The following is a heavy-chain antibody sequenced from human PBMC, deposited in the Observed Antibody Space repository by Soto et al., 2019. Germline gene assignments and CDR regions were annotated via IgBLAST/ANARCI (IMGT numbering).Heavy chain of an antibody. D-gene: IGHD3-3*01. V-gene: IGHV3-64D*06. CDR1: GFTFSSYA. J-gene: IGHJ4*02. Sequence: HPGGSLRLSCSASGFTFSSYAMHWVRQAPGKGLEYVSAISSNGGSTYYADSVKGRFTISRDNSKNTLYLQMSSLRAEDTAVYYCVKDSYDFWSGPYKADYFDYWGQGTLVTVSS. CDR3: VKDSYDFWSGPYKADYFDY. CDR2: ISSNGGST.